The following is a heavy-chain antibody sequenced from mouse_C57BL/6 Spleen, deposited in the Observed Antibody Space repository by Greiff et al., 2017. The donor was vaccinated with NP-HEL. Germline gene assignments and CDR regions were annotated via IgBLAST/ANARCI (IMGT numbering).Heavy chain of an antibody. V-gene: IGHV5-4*01. Sequence: VQLKESGGGLVKPGGSLKLSCAASGFTFSSYAMSWVRQTPEKRLEWVATISDGGSYTYYPDNVKGRFTISRDNAKNNLYLQMSHLKSEDTAMYYCAREGLYGSSKFAYWGQGTLVTVSA. J-gene: IGHJ3*01. CDR2: ISDGGSYT. CDR3: AREGLYGSSKFAY. D-gene: IGHD1-1*01. CDR1: GFTFSSYA.